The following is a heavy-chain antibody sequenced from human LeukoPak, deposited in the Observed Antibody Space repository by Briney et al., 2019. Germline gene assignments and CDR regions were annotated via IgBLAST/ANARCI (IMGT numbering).Heavy chain of an antibody. CDR2: IYPGDSDT. J-gene: IGHJ5*02. CDR1: GYRFSSYW. CDR3: ARQEVTGGNWFDP. V-gene: IGHV5-51*01. D-gene: IGHD4-23*01. Sequence: PGESLKISCEGSGYRFSSYWIAWVRQIPGGGLEWMGIIYPGDSDTWYSPSFQGQVTISADKSINTAFLQWSSLKASDTAVYYCARQEVTGGNWFDPWGQGTLVTVSS.